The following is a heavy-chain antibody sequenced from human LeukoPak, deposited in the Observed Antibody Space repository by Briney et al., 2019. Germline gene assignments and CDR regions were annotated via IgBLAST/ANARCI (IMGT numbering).Heavy chain of an antibody. Sequence: PSGTLSLTCAVSGVSISSSNWWSWVRQPPGKGLEWIGEIYHSGSTNYNPSLKSRVTISVDKSKNQFSLKLSSVTAADTAVYYCARLGYYDSSGYRHFGYWGQGTLVTVSS. CDR1: GVSISSSNW. V-gene: IGHV4-4*02. D-gene: IGHD3-22*01. CDR2: IYHSGST. J-gene: IGHJ4*02. CDR3: ARLGYYDSSGYRHFGY.